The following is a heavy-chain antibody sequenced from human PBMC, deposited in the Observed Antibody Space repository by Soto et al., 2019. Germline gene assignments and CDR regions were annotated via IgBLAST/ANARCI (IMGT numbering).Heavy chain of an antibody. CDR3: ARHSRYASGWIPDY. J-gene: IGHJ4*02. D-gene: IGHD6-19*01. CDR1: GYSFTSHW. CDR2: IFPRDSNT. Sequence: GESLKISCKGSGYSFTSHWIGWVRRMPGKGLEWMGIIFPRDSNTRNSPSFYGQVTISADKSNNTAYLQWNSLKASDTATYYCARHSRYASGWIPDYWGPGTQVTVSS. V-gene: IGHV5-51*01.